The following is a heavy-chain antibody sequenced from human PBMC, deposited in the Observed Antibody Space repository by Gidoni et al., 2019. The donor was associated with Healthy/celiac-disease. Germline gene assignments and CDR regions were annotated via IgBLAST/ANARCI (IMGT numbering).Heavy chain of an antibody. CDR2: IYYSGST. CDR1: GRSISSSSYY. Sequence: QLQLQESGPGLVKPSETLSLTCTVSGRSISSSSYYWGWIRQPPGKGLEWIGSIYYSGSTYYNPSLKSRVTISVDTSKNQFSLKLSSVTAADTAVYYCARPGGSYYANWFDPWGQGTLVTVSS. CDR3: ARPGGSYYANWFDP. J-gene: IGHJ5*02. V-gene: IGHV4-39*01. D-gene: IGHD1-26*01.